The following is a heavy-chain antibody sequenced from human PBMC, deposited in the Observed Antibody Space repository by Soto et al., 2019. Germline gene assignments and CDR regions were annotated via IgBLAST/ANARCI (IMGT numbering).Heavy chain of an antibody. V-gene: IGHV1-46*01. D-gene: IGHD3-22*01. J-gene: IGHJ4*02. CDR1: GNSFTTYY. CDR2: INPSGGRT. Sequence: GASVKVSCKASGNSFTTYYMHCVRHAPGQGLEWMGIINPSGGRTTYAQKFQGRVTMTRDTSTSTFHMELSSLTSEDTAVYYCAGLYHYDSSGYYDYWGQGTLVTVSS. CDR3: AGLYHYDSSGYYDY.